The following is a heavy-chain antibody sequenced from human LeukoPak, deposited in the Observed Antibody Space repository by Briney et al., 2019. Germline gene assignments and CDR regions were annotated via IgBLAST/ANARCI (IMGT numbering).Heavy chain of an antibody. CDR1: GYTFTSYV. CDR2: ISAYNGNT. J-gene: IGHJ4*02. V-gene: IGHV1-18*01. Sequence: ASVKVSCKASGYTFTSYVISWVRQAPGQGLEWMGWISAYNGNTNYAQKLQGRVTMTTDTSTSTAYMELRSLRSDDTAVYYCARAILRAYCSSTSCYPVPFDYWGQGTLVTVSS. D-gene: IGHD2-2*01. CDR3: ARAILRAYCSSTSCYPVPFDY.